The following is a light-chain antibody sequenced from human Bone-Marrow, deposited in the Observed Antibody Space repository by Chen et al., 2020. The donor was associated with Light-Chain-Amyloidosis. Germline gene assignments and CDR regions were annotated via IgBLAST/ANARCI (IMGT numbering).Light chain of an antibody. Sequence: QSVLPQPPSVSGAPGQSVTISCTGSSSNLGAGYDVHWYQQLPGTAPKLLMYSNNNRPSGVPDRFSASKSGTSASLAITGLQTEDEADYFCQSYDSSLFYVFGTGTKVTVL. CDR1: SSNLGAGYD. CDR2: SNN. CDR3: QSYDSSLFYV. V-gene: IGLV1-40*01. J-gene: IGLJ1*01.